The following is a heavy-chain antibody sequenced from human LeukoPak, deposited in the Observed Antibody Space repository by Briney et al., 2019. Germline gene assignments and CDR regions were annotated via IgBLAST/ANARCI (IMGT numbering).Heavy chain of an antibody. CDR1: GFTSNTFN. Sequence: GGSLRLSCAASGFTSNTFNMNWVRQAPGKGLEWVSSITGGGDYIYYADSVKGRFTTSRDNAKNSLSLQLNSLRVEDTAVYYCARGHYDVLAASYKWTPDYWGQGTLVTVSS. D-gene: IGHD3-9*01. V-gene: IGHV3-21*01. J-gene: IGHJ4*02. CDR3: ARGHYDVLAASYKWTPDY. CDR2: ITGGGDYI.